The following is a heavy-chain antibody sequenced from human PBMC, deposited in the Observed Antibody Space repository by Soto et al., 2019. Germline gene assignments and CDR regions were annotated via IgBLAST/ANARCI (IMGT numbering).Heavy chain of an antibody. D-gene: IGHD3-16*01. J-gene: IGHJ6*02. CDR2: IYYIGNA. CDR3: AWGHYYYYGMDV. CDR1: GGSITSYY. V-gene: IGHV4-59*12. Sequence: SETLSLTCTVSGGSITSYYWTWIRQPPGKGLEWIGYIYYIGNANYNPSLQSRVTISVDTSKNQFSLKLSSVTAADTAVYYCAWGHYYYYGMDVWGQGTTVTVSS.